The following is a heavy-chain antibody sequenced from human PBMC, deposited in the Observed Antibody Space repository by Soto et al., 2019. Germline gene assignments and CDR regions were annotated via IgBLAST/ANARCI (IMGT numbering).Heavy chain of an antibody. Sequence: PGESLKISCKGSGYSFTSYWIGWVRQMPGKGLEWMGIIYPGDSDTRYSPSFQGQVTISADKSISTAYLQWSSLKASDTAMYYYTRGRVYCTNGVSPYYYYYGMDVWGQGTTVTVS. J-gene: IGHJ6*02. V-gene: IGHV5-51*01. CDR3: TRGRVYCTNGVSPYYYYYGMDV. CDR1: GYSFTSYW. D-gene: IGHD2-8*01. CDR2: IYPGDSDT.